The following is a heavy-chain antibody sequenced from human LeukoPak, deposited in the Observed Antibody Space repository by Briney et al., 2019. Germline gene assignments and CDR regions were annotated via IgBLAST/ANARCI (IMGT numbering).Heavy chain of an antibody. J-gene: IGHJ4*02. CDR1: GFTFSSYG. V-gene: IGHV3-33*01. D-gene: IGHD6-19*01. CDR2: IWYDGSNK. Sequence: PGGSLRLSCAASGFTFSSYGMHWVRQAPGKGLEWVAVIWYDGSNKYYADSVKGRFTISRDNSKNTLYLQMNSLRAEDTAVYYCARERGTYSSGWYRSGYEYYFDYWGQGTLVTVSS. CDR3: ARERGTYSSGWYRSGYEYYFDY.